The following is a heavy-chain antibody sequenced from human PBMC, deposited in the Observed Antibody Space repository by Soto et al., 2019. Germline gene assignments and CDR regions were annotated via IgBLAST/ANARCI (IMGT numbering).Heavy chain of an antibody. CDR2: ISAYNGNT. CDR1: GYTFTSYG. Sequence: ASVKVSCKASGYTFTSYGISWVRQAPGQGLEWMGWISAYNGNTNYAQKLQGRVTMTTDTSTSTAYMELRSLRSDDTAVYYCARLGGDIVVVVAALKPYSYYYGMDVWGQGTTVTVSS. D-gene: IGHD2-15*01. J-gene: IGHJ6*02. V-gene: IGHV1-18*04. CDR3: ARLGGDIVVVVAALKPYSYYYGMDV.